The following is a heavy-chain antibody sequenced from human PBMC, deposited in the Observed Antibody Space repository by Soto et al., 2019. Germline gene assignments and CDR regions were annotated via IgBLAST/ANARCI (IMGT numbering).Heavy chain of an antibody. CDR1: GYTFTDYY. CDR3: SRYNGSGSFDY. CDR2: INPNSGGT. D-gene: IGHD3-10*01. J-gene: IGHJ4*02. V-gene: IGHV1-2*06. Sequence: ASVKVSCKASGYTFTDYYIHWVRQAPGPGLEWMGRINPNSGGTNYAQKFQGRVTMTRDTSISTAYMELSSLRSDDTAFYYCSRYNGSGSFDYWGQGSLVTVSS.